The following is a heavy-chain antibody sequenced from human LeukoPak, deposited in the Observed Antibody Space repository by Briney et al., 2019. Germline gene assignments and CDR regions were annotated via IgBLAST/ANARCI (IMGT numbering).Heavy chain of an antibody. D-gene: IGHD4-23*01. J-gene: IGHJ4*02. V-gene: IGHV1-69*04. CDR1: GGTFSSYA. Sequence: SVKVSCKASGGTFSSYAISWVRQAPGQGLEWMGRIIPILGIANYAQKFQGRVTITADKSTSTAYMELSSLRSEDTAVYYCARGDGGNGFDYWGQGTLVTVSS. CDR3: ARGDGGNGFDY. CDR2: IIPILGIA.